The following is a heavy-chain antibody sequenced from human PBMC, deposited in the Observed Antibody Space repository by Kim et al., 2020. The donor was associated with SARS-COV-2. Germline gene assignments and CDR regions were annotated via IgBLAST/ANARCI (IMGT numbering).Heavy chain of an antibody. V-gene: IGHV3-33*01. D-gene: IGHD5-12*01. CDR1: GFTFSSYG. CDR2: IWYDGSNK. CDR3: ARDSANSGYDLYYYYYGMDV. J-gene: IGHJ6*02. Sequence: GGSLRLSCAASGFTFSSYGMHWVRQAPGKGLEWVAVIWYDGSNKYYADSVKGRFTISRDNSKNTLYLQMNSLRAEDTAVYYCARDSANSGYDLYYYYYGMDVWGQGTTVTVSS.